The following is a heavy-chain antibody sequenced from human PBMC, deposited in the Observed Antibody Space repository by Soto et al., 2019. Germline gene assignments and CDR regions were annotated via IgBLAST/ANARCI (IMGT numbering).Heavy chain of an antibody. V-gene: IGHV3-23*01. CDR1: GFTFSSYA. D-gene: IGHD3-3*01. CDR3: AKRLRFLEWLPHPGMDV. J-gene: IGHJ6*02. Sequence: GGSLRLSCAASGFTFSSYAMSWVRQAPGKGLEWVSAISGSGGSTYYADSVKGRFTISRDNSKNTLYLQMNSLRAEDTAVYYCAKRLRFLEWLPHPGMDVWGQGTTVTVSS. CDR2: ISGSGGST.